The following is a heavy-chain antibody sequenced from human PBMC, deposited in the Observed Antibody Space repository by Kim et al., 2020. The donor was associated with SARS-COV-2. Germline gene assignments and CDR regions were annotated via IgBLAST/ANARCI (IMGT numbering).Heavy chain of an antibody. J-gene: IGHJ6*02. CDR3: AKDIGSSGYFVPRWAIYGMDV. Sequence: GGSLRLSCAASGFTFSSYGMHWVRQAPGKGLEWVAVISYDGSNKYYADSVKGRFTISRDNSKNTLYLQMNSLRAEDTAVYYCAKDIGSSGYFVPRWAIYGMDVWGQGTTVTVSS. CDR1: GFTFSSYG. CDR2: ISYDGSNK. V-gene: IGHV3-30*18. D-gene: IGHD3-22*01.